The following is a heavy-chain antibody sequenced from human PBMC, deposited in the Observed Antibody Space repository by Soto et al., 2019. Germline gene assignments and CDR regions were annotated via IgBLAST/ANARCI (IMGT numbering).Heavy chain of an antibody. D-gene: IGHD3-3*01. Sequence: GGSLRLSCAASGFTFSSYSMNWVRQAPGKGLEWVSAISGSGGSTYYADSVKGRFTISRDNSKNTLYLQMNSLRAEDTAVYYCAKGGYDFWSGRPPYGMDVWGQGTTVTVSS. V-gene: IGHV3-23*01. J-gene: IGHJ6*02. CDR2: ISGSGGST. CDR1: GFTFSSYS. CDR3: AKGGYDFWSGRPPYGMDV.